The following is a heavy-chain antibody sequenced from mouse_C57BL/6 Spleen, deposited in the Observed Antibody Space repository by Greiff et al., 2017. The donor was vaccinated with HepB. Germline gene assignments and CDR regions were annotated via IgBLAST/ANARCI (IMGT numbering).Heavy chain of an antibody. CDR1: GYSITSGYY. V-gene: IGHV3-6*01. D-gene: IGHD2-1*01. Sequence: ESGPGLVKPSQSLSLTCSVTGYSITSGYYWNWIRQFPGNKLEWMGYISYDGSNNYNPSLKNRISITRDTSKNQFFLKLNSVTTEDTATYYCARVYYGNLDAMDYWGQGTSVTVSS. J-gene: IGHJ4*01. CDR3: ARVYYGNLDAMDY. CDR2: ISYDGSN.